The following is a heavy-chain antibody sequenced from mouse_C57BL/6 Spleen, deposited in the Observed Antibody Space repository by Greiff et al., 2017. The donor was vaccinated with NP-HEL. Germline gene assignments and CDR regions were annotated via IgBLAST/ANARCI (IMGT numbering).Heavy chain of an antibody. Sequence: EVHLVESGGGLVKPGGSLKLSCAASGFTFSSYTMSWVRQTPEKRLEWVATISGGGGNTYYPDNAKNTLYLQMSSLRSEDTALYYCARPRYGNYAMDYWGQGTSVTVSS. CDR2: ISGGGGNT. J-gene: IGHJ4*01. D-gene: IGHD2-1*01. CDR1: GFTFSSYT. CDR3: ARPRYGNYAMDY. V-gene: IGHV5-9*01.